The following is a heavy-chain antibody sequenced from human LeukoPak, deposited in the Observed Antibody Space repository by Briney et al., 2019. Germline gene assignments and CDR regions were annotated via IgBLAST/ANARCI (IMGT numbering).Heavy chain of an antibody. CDR2: ISSSSSYI. V-gene: IGHV3-21*01. J-gene: IGHJ6*02. CDR3: ARVTDSSSWYKDYYYGMDV. D-gene: IGHD6-13*01. CDR1: GFTFSSYS. Sequence: PGGSLRLSCAASGFTFSSYSMNWVRQAPGKGLEWVSSISSSSSYIYYADSVKGRFTISRDNAKNSLYLQMNGLRAEDTAVYYCARVTDSSSWYKDYYYGMDVWGQGTTVTVSS.